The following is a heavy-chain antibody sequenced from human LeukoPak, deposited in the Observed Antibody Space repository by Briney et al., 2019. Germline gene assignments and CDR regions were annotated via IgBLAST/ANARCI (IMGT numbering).Heavy chain of an antibody. Sequence: GGSLRRSCTASGFTFGDYAMSWFRQAPGKGLEWVGFIRSKPYGGTTEYAASVKGRFTISRDESKSIAYLQMHSLKTEDTAVYYCTRNIWCDYWGQGTLVTVSS. V-gene: IGHV3-49*03. CDR2: IRSKPYGGTT. CDR1: GFTFGDYA. CDR3: TRNIWCDY. J-gene: IGHJ4*02. D-gene: IGHD4/OR15-4a*01.